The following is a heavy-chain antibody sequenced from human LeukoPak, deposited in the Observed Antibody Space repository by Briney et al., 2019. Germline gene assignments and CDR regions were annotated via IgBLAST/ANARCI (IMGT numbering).Heavy chain of an antibody. CDR2: ISSDGSNK. V-gene: IGHV3-30*14. CDR3: ARGETSSYDY. CDR1: GFTFSSYS. J-gene: IGHJ4*02. D-gene: IGHD2-2*01. Sequence: PGGSLRLSCAASGFTFSSYSLHWVRQAPGKGLEWVTVISSDGSNKKYADSVKGRFTISRDNSKNTVYLQMNSLRAEDTAVYYCARGETSSYDYWGQGTLVTVSS.